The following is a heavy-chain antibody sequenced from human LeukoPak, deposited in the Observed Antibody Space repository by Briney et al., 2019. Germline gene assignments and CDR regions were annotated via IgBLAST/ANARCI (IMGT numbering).Heavy chain of an antibody. Sequence: ASVKVSCKASGYTFTGYYMHWVRQAPGQGLEWMGWINPNSGGTNYAQKFQGWVTMTRDMSISTAYMELSRLRSDDTAVYYCARGGRVGWNDDFDAFDIWGQGTMVTVSS. CDR3: ARGGRVGWNDDFDAFDI. D-gene: IGHD1-1*01. V-gene: IGHV1-2*04. CDR2: INPNSGGT. CDR1: GYTFTGYY. J-gene: IGHJ3*02.